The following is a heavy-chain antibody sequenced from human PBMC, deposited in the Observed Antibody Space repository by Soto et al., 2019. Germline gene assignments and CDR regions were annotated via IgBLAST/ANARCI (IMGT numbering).Heavy chain of an antibody. CDR2: IIPIFGTA. CDR1: GGTFSSYA. J-gene: IGHJ4*02. CDR3: ARDSAVDDSSGYPPGGFDY. V-gene: IGHV1-69*01. Sequence: QVQLVQSGAEVKKPGSSVKVSCKASGGTFSSYAISWVRQAPGQGLEWMGGIIPIFGTANYAQKFQGRVTIPADESTSTAYMELSSLRSEETAVYYCARDSAVDDSSGYPPGGFDYWGQGTLVTVSS. D-gene: IGHD3-22*01.